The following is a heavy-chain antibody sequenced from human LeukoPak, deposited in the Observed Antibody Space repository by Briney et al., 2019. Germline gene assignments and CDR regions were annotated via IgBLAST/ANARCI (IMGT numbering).Heavy chain of an antibody. CDR2: IIPFVGLT. D-gene: IGHD1-26*01. Sequence: SVKVSCKASGGTPSSYPISWIRQAPGQGLELMGRIIPFVGLTDYAPRFQGRVTITADKDTTTAYMELSGLTSEDTAVYYCARPRSTESGSYNWFDPWGQGTLVTVSS. CDR3: ARPRSTESGSYNWFDP. J-gene: IGHJ5*02. CDR1: GGTPSSYP. V-gene: IGHV1-69*02.